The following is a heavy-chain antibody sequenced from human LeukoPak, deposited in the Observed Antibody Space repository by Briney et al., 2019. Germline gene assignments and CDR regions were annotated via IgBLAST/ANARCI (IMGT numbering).Heavy chain of an antibody. Sequence: SETLSLTCTVSDGSVSSVGYYWGWIRQPPGKGLEWIGSIYYSGTTYYNPSLASRVTIFVDTSKNQFSLRLSSVTAADTAVYYCARGPPSYSSSWYVGWFDPWGQGTLVTVSS. D-gene: IGHD6-13*01. J-gene: IGHJ5*02. CDR3: ARGPPSYSSSWYVGWFDP. V-gene: IGHV4-39*01. CDR1: DGSVSSVGYY. CDR2: IYYSGTT.